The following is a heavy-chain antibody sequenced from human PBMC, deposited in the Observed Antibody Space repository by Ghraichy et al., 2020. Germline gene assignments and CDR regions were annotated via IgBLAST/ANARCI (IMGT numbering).Heavy chain of an antibody. CDR2: ISSSSSYI. J-gene: IGHJ4*02. D-gene: IGHD4-17*01. Sequence: GESLNISCAASGFTFSSYSMNWVRQAPGKGLEWVSSISSSSSYIYYADSVKGRFTISRDNAKNSLYLQMNSLRAEDTAVYYCARAAPYGDSLPLDYWGQGTLVTVSS. V-gene: IGHV3-21*01. CDR1: GFTFSSYS. CDR3: ARAAPYGDSLPLDY.